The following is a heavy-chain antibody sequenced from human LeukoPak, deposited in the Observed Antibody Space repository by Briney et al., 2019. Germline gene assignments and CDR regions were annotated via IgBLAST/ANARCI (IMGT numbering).Heavy chain of an antibody. CDR2: INHSGST. J-gene: IGHJ4*02. CDR1: GGSFSGYY. D-gene: IGHD4/OR15-4a*01. CDR3: ARAKRRAHFDY. Sequence: PSETLSLTCAVYGGSFSGYYWCWIRQPPGKGLEWIGEINHSGSTNYNPSLKSRVTISVDTSKNQFSLKLSSVTAADTAVYYCARAKRRAHFDYWGQGTLVTVSS. V-gene: IGHV4-34*01.